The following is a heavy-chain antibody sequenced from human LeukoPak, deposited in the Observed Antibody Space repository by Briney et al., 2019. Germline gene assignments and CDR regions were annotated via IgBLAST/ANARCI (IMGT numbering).Heavy chain of an antibody. Sequence: SQTLSLTCTVSGGSISSGDYYWSWIRQPPGKGLEWIGYIYYSGSTYYNPSLKSRVTISVDTSKNQFSLKLSSVTAADTAVYYCARDMDYYGSGSYYNSRWFDPWGQGTLVTVSS. CDR1: GGSISSGDYY. V-gene: IGHV4-30-4*01. J-gene: IGHJ5*02. D-gene: IGHD3-10*01. CDR2: IYYSGST. CDR3: ARDMDYYGSGSYYNSRWFDP.